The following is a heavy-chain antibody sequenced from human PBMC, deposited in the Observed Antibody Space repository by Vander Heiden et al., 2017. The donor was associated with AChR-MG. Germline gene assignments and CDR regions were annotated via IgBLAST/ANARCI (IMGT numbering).Heavy chain of an antibody. Sequence: QVPLVQPGAEVKKPAASLKVSCNASGYPSTGYYMHWVRQAPGQGLEWMGWINPNSGGTNYAQKFQGRVTMTRDTSISTAYMQLSRLRSDDTAVYYCARGGRFLEWLFKNWFDPWGQGTLVTVSS. CDR3: ARGGRFLEWLFKNWFDP. CDR2: INPNSGGT. D-gene: IGHD3-3*01. J-gene: IGHJ5*02. V-gene: IGHV1-2*02. CDR1: GYPSTGYY.